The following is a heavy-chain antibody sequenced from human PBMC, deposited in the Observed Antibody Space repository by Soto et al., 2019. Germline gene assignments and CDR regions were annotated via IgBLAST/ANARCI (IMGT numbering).Heavy chain of an antibody. V-gene: IGHV3-23*01. CDR1: GFTFSSYA. D-gene: IGHD6-19*01. CDR2: ISGSGGST. CDR3: AKDSSGSGWYNWFEP. J-gene: IGHJ5*02. Sequence: GWSLRLSCAASGFTFSSYAMSLVRQAPGKGLEWVSTISGSGGSTYYAESVKGRFTISRDNSKNTLYLQMNSLRAEDTAVYYCAKDSSGSGWYNWFEPWGKGTLVTVSS.